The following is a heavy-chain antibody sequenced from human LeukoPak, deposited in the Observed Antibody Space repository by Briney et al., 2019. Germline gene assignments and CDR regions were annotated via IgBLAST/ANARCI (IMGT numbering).Heavy chain of an antibody. CDR3: ARDLGIAATTDY. Sequence: SETLSLTCTVSGGSISSGDYYWSWIRQPPGKGLEWIGYIYYSGSTCYNPSLKSRVTISVDTSKNQFSLKLSSVTAADTAVYYCARDLGIAATTDYWGQGTLVTVSS. CDR1: GGSISSGDYY. V-gene: IGHV4-30-4*01. D-gene: IGHD6-13*01. J-gene: IGHJ4*02. CDR2: IYYSGST.